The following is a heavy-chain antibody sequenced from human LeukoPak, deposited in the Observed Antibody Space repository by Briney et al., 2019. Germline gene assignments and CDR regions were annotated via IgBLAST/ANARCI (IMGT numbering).Heavy chain of an antibody. Sequence: SETLSLTCTVSGGSISSSSYYWGWIRQPPGKGLEWIGSIYYSGSTHYNPSLKSRVTISVDTSKNQFSLKLSSVTAADTAVYYCARAYGSSSWFDPWDQGTLVTVSS. CDR2: IYYSGST. D-gene: IGHD3-10*01. V-gene: IGHV4-39*01. J-gene: IGHJ5*02. CDR1: GGSISSSSYY. CDR3: ARAYGSSSWFDP.